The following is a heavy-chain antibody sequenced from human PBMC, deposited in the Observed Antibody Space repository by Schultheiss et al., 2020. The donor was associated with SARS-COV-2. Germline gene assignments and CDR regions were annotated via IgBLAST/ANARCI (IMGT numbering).Heavy chain of an antibody. CDR2: IYYSGST. CDR3: ARLVRSSWYYFDY. CDR1: GFTFSSYA. V-gene: IGHV4-59*12. D-gene: IGHD6-13*01. Sequence: AGSLRLSCAASGFTFSSYAMHWVRQAPGKGLEWIGYIYYSGSTNYNPSHKRRVTISVDTSKNQFSLKLSSVTAADTAVYYCARLVRSSWYYFDYWGQGTLVTVAS. J-gene: IGHJ4*02.